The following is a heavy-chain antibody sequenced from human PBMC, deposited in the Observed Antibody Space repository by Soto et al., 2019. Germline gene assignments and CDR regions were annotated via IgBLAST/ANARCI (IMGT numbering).Heavy chain of an antibody. CDR3: ARPRYCSGGRCYNNLDY. V-gene: IGHV1-69*16. Sequence: QVQLVQSGTEVKKPGSSVKVSCKVSGGTFSSYTVSWVRHAPGQGLEWMGGIVPILGTTNYAQKFQGRVTITADESTSTSYMELSNLRSVDTAVYYCARPRYCSGGRCYNNLDYWGQGTLITVSS. D-gene: IGHD2-15*01. CDR2: IVPILGTT. J-gene: IGHJ4*02. CDR1: GGTFSSYT.